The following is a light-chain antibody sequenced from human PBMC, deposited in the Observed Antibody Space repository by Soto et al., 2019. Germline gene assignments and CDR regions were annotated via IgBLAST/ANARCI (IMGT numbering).Light chain of an antibody. CDR2: LNSDGSH. V-gene: IGLV4-69*01. CDR1: SGHSSYA. CDR3: QTWDTGIVV. J-gene: IGLJ2*01. Sequence: QLVLTQSPSASASLGASVKLTCTLSSGHSSYAIAWHQQQPEKGPRYLVRLNSDGSHSKGDGIPDRFSGSSSGAERYLTISRLRSEDEADYYCQTWDTGIVVFGGGTKVTVL.